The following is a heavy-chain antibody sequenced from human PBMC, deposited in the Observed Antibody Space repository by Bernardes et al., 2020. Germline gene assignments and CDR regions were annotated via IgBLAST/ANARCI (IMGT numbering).Heavy chain of an antibody. CDR1: GGSFSGYY. Sequence: TLSLTCAVYGGSFSGYYWSWIRQPPGKGLEWIGEINHSGSTNYNPSLKSRVTISVDTSKNQFSLKLSSVTAADTAVYYCARGLARIAAAGSYYYYYGMDVWGQGTTVTVSS. CDR2: INHSGST. CDR3: ARGLARIAAAGSYYYYYGMDV. V-gene: IGHV4-34*01. D-gene: IGHD6-13*01. J-gene: IGHJ6*02.